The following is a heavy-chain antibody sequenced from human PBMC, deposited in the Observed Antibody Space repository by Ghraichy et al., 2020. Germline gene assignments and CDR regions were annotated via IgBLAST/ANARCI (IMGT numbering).Heavy chain of an antibody. CDR2: IWNDGSSE. D-gene: IGHD3-10*01. CDR1: GFTFSDYG. Sequence: GSLNISCATSGFTFSDYGMHWVRQAPGKGLEWVAVIWNDGSSEYYADSVKGRFTISRDNSKNTLYLQMNSLRAEDTAVYYCARPTYGSGSFLIDHWGQGTLVTVSS. J-gene: IGHJ4*01. CDR3: ARPTYGSGSFLIDH. V-gene: IGHV3-33*01.